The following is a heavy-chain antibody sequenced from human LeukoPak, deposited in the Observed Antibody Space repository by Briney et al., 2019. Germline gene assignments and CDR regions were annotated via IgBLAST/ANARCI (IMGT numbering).Heavy chain of an antibody. Sequence: SETLSLTCTVSGGSISSGDYYWSWIRQPPGKGLEWIGYIYYSGSTYYNPSLKSRVTISVDTSKNQFSLKLGSVTAADTAVYYCAREMTWDSGYPEYDAFDIWGQGTMVTVSS. V-gene: IGHV4-30-4*01. CDR1: GGSISSGDYY. J-gene: IGHJ3*02. D-gene: IGHD3-22*01. CDR3: AREMTWDSGYPEYDAFDI. CDR2: IYYSGST.